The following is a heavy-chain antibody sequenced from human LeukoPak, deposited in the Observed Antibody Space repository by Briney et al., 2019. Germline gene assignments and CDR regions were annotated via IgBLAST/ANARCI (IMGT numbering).Heavy chain of an antibody. CDR2: IIPIFGTS. D-gene: IGHD6-13*01. V-gene: IGHV1-69*01. Sequence: SVKVSCKASGGTFTSYAISWVRQAPGQGLEWMGGIIPIFGTSNYARKFQGRGTITADESTCTAYMELSRLRSEDTAVYYCARCVAAAGLYYFDYWGQGTLVTVSS. CDR3: ARCVAAAGLYYFDY. CDR1: GGTFTSYA. J-gene: IGHJ4*02.